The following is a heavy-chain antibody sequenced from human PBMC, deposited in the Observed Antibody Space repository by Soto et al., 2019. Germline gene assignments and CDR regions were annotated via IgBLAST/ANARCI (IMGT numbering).Heavy chain of an antibody. CDR1: GFSLSNARMG. V-gene: IGHV2-26*01. CDR3: ARIPGYSSGWYADYFDY. CDR2: IFSNDEK. J-gene: IGHJ4*02. Sequence: SGPTLVNPTETLTLTCTVSGFSLSNARMGVSWIRQPPGKALEWLAHIFSNDEKSYSTSLKSRLTISKDTSKSQVVLTMTNMDPVDTATYYCARIPGYSSGWYADYFDYWGQGTLVTVSS. D-gene: IGHD6-19*01.